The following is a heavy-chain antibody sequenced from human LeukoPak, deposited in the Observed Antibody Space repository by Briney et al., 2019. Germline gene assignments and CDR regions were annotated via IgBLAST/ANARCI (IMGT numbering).Heavy chain of an antibody. CDR1: GYTFTSYG. J-gene: IGHJ5*02. D-gene: IGHD5-24*01. CDR2: ISAYNGNT. CDR3: ARDNSVRDEAWWFNP. Sequence: ASVKVSCKASGYTFTSYGISWVRQAPGQGLEWMGWISAYNGNTNYAQKLQGRVTMTTDTSTSTDYLELSSLRSEDTAVYYCARDNSVRDEAWWFNPWGQGTLVTVSS. V-gene: IGHV1-18*01.